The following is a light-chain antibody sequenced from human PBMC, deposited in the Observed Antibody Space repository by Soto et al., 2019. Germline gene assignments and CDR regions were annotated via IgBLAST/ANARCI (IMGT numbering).Light chain of an antibody. Sequence: QSVLTQPASVSGSPGQSITVSCAGTSSDVGGYNLVSWYQQHPGKAPKLIIYEGTERPSGISPRFSGSKSGNTASLTISGLQAEDEADYYCCSYAGGTIFGVFGTGTKVTVL. CDR2: EGT. CDR1: SSDVGGYNL. CDR3: CSYAGGTIFGV. J-gene: IGLJ1*01. V-gene: IGLV2-23*03.